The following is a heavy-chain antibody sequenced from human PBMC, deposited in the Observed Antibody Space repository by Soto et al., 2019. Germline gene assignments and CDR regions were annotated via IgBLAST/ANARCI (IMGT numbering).Heavy chain of an antibody. D-gene: IGHD6-6*01. CDR3: AREGGIAARRGGFDY. CDR2: ISSSSSYI. J-gene: IGHJ4*02. V-gene: IGHV3-21*01. Sequence: GGSLRLSCAASGFTFSSYSMNWVRQAPGKGLEWVSSISSSSSYIYYADSVKGRFTISRDNAKNSLYLQMNSLRAEDTAVYYCAREGGIAARRGGFDYWGQGTLVTVSS. CDR1: GFTFSSYS.